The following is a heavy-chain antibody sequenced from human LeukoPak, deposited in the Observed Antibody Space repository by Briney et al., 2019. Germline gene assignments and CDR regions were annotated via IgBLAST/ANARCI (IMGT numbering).Heavy chain of an antibody. D-gene: IGHD6-19*01. J-gene: IGHJ4*02. CDR1: GFTFSSYR. CDR2: ISGSSSYI. CDR3: ATELALAGTFDY. Sequence: GGSLRLSCAASGFTFSSYRINWVRQAPGKGLEWVSTISGSSSYIYYADSVKGRFSISRDNAKYSVYLQMNSLRAEDTAVYYCATELALAGTFDYWGQGTLVTVSS. V-gene: IGHV3-21*01.